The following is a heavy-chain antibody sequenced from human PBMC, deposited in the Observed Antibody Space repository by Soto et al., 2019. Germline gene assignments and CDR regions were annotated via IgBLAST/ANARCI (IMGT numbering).Heavy chain of an antibody. Sequence: GGVLRLSCAASGFTFSSYAMSWVRQAPGKGLEWVSAISGSGGSTYYADSVKGRFTISRDNSKNTLYLQMNSLRAEDTAVYYCAKDLETDYDFWSGYHNFDYWGQGTLVTVSS. V-gene: IGHV3-23*01. J-gene: IGHJ4*02. CDR1: GFTFSSYA. CDR3: AKDLETDYDFWSGYHNFDY. D-gene: IGHD3-3*01. CDR2: ISGSGGST.